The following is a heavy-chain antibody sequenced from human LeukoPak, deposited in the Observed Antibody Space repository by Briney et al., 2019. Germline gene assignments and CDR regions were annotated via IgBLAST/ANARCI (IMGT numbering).Heavy chain of an antibody. CDR2: ISSSSSTI. V-gene: IGHV3-48*01. CDR3: ARDLGPYDFWSGYYTGQDY. CDR1: GFTFSSYS. Sequence: GGSLRLSCAASGFTFSSYSMNWVRQAPGKGLEWVSYISSSSSTIYYADSVKGRFTISRDNAKNSLYLQMNSLRAEDTAVYYCARDLGPYDFWSGYYTGQDYWGQGTLVTVSS. D-gene: IGHD3-3*01. J-gene: IGHJ4*02.